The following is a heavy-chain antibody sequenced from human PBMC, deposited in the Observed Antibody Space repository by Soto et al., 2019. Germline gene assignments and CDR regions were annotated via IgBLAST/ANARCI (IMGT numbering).Heavy chain of an antibody. Sequence: EVQLLESGGGLVQPGGSLRLSCAASGFTFSSYAMSWVRQAPGKGLEWVSAISGSGGSTYYADSVKGRFTISRDNSKNTLDLQMNSLRAEDTAVYYCAKDRAAAGRKSVYFDYWGQGTLVTVSS. CDR1: GFTFSSYA. V-gene: IGHV3-23*01. CDR2: ISGSGGST. CDR3: AKDRAAAGRKSVYFDY. D-gene: IGHD6-13*01. J-gene: IGHJ4*02.